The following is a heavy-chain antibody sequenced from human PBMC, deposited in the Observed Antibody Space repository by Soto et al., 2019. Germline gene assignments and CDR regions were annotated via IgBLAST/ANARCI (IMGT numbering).Heavy chain of an antibody. D-gene: IGHD3-10*01. CDR3: AKNYGNAFDI. CDR1: GGSISSYY. Sequence: SGTLSLTCTVSGGSISSYYWSWIRQPPGKGLEWIGYIYYSGSTNYNPSLKSRVTISVDTSKNQFSLKLSSVTAADTAVYYCAKNYGNAFDIWGQGTMVTVSS. J-gene: IGHJ3*02. CDR2: IYYSGST. V-gene: IGHV4-59*01.